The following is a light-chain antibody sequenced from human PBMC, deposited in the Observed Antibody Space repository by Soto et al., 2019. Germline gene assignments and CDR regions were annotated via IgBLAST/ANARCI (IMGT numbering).Light chain of an antibody. CDR3: SSDAGSNMGV. J-gene: IGLJ1*01. V-gene: IGLV2-8*01. CDR1: SSDVGGYNF. Sequence: QSVLTQPPSASGSPGQSVTISCTGTSSDVGGYNFVSWYQQHPGKAPKLLIYEVTQRPSGVPDRFSASKSGNTASLTVSGLQAEDEADYYCSSDAGSNMGVFGTGTKVTVL. CDR2: EVT.